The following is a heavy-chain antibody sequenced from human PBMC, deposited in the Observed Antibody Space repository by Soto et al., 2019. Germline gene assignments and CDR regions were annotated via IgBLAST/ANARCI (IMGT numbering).Heavy chain of an antibody. Sequence: ASVKVSCKASGYTFTGYYMHWVRQAPGQGLEWMGWINPNSGGTNYAQKFQGWVTMTRDTSISTAYMELSRLRSDDTAVYYCARDSSPRKADCSSTSCYIFNWFDPWGQGTLVTVSS. V-gene: IGHV1-2*04. CDR1: GYTFTGYY. J-gene: IGHJ5*02. CDR3: ARDSSPRKADCSSTSCYIFNWFDP. D-gene: IGHD2-2*02. CDR2: INPNSGGT.